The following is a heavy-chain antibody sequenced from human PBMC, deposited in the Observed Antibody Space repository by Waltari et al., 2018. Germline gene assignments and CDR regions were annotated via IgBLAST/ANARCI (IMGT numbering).Heavy chain of an antibody. J-gene: IGHJ4*02. D-gene: IGHD3-22*01. CDR2: IREDRSRT. CDR1: GFTFSEYW. V-gene: IGHV3-7*01. CDR3: AGPITLRGSC. Sequence: EVQLVQSGVGLVQPGGSLSLSCTASGFTFSEYWMSWVRQAPGKGLEWVANIREDRSRTYYVDSVKGRFTISRDNAKNSLYLQMNSLRPGDTAVYFCAGPITLRGSCWGQGTLVTVSS.